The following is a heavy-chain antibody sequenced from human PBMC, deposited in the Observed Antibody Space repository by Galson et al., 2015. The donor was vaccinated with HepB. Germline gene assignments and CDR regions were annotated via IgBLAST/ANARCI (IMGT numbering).Heavy chain of an antibody. CDR3: AGRSNYYDSSGYYSNYYYYGMDV. V-gene: IGHV1-69*04. Sequence: SVKVSCKASGGTISSYAISWVRQAPGQGPEWMGRIIPILGIANYAQKFQGRVTITADKSTSTAYMELSSLRSEDTVVYYCAGRSNYYDSSGYYSNYYYYGMDVWGQGTTVTVSS. CDR2: IIPILGIA. D-gene: IGHD3-22*01. J-gene: IGHJ6*02. CDR1: GGTISSYA.